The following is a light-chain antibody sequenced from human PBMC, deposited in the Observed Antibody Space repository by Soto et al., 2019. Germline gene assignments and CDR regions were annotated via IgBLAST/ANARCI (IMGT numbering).Light chain of an antibody. CDR3: QQSYGTPIT. J-gene: IGKJ5*01. CDR2: GAS. CDR1: QSVSSSY. V-gene: IGKV3-20*01. Sequence: EIVLTQSPGTLSLSPGERATLSCRASQSVSSSYLAWYQQKPGQAPRLLIYGASNRATGIPARFSGSETGTDFTLTITSLQPEDFATYYCQQSYGTPITFGQGTRLEIK.